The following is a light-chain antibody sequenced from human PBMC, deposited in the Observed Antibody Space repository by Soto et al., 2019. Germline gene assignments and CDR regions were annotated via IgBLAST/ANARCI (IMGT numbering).Light chain of an antibody. V-gene: IGKV1-33*01. Sequence: DIQMTQSPSSLSASVGDRVTITCQASQDISNYLNWYQQKPGKAPNLLIYDVSNLETGVASRFSGSGSGTDFTFTISSLQPEDIAIYYCQQYDNVPITFGQGTRLEIK. CDR3: QQYDNVPIT. CDR1: QDISNY. J-gene: IGKJ5*01. CDR2: DVS.